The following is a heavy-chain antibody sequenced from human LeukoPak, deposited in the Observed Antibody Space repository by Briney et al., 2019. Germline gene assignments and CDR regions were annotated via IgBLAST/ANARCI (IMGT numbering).Heavy chain of an antibody. D-gene: IGHD3-22*01. CDR1: GFPLSSYA. J-gene: IGHJ3*02. Sequence: GGSLRLSCAASGFPLSSYAMSWVRQAPGKGLEWVSATSSSDAGTYYADSVKGRFTISRDNSKNTLYLQMNSLRAEDTAVYYCAREGAYYDSRFGFDIWGQGTMVTVSS. CDR3: AREGAYYDSRFGFDI. CDR2: TSSSDAGT. V-gene: IGHV3-23*01.